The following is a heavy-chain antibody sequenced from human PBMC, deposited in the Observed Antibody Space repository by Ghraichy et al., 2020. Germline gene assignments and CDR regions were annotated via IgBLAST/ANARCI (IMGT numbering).Heavy chain of an antibody. CDR1: GGSINISDYY. D-gene: IGHD6-19*01. CDR2: IYDNGST. CDR3: ARGYSSTLMNWFDP. V-gene: IGHV4-61*03. J-gene: IGHJ5*02. Sequence: SETLSLTCTVSGGSINISDYYWSWIRQPPGKGLECIGYIYDNGSTKYNPSLKSRVTISVDTSKNHFSLKLTSVTAADTAMYYCARGYSSTLMNWFDPWGQGTLVTVSS.